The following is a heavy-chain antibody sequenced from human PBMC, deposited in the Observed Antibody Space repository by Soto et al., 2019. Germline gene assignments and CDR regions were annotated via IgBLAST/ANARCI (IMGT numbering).Heavy chain of an antibody. V-gene: IGHV3-33*01. Sequence: QVQLVESGGGVVQPGRSLRLSCAASGFTFSSYGMHWVRQAPGKGLEWVAVIWYDGSNKYYADSVKGRFTISRDNSKNTLYLQMNSLLAEDTAVYYCARDGGCGGGYTVGCNWFDPWGQGTLVTVSS. CDR1: GFTFSSYG. CDR2: IWYDGSNK. J-gene: IGHJ5*02. CDR3: ARDGGCGGGYTVGCNWFDP. D-gene: IGHD5-12*01.